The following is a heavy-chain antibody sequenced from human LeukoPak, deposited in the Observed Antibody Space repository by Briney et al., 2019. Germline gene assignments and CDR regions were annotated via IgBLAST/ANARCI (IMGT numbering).Heavy chain of an antibody. J-gene: IGHJ4*02. CDR1: GFTVSSSY. V-gene: IGHV3-30*03. Sequence: PGGSLRLSCAASGFTVSSSYMSWVRQAPGKGLEWVAVTSSDLNVKLYADSVKGRFTISRDNSRSTLYLQMNSLRPEDTAIYYCAREGYYGSGSPPSLYFDYWGQGTLVTVSS. CDR2: TSSDLNVK. CDR3: AREGYYGSGSPPSLYFDY. D-gene: IGHD3-10*01.